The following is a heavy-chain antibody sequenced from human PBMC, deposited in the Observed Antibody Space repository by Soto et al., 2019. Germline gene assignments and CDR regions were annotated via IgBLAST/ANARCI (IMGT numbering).Heavy chain of an antibody. CDR1: GDSITSGGYY. CDR2: IYYSGST. D-gene: IGHD3-3*02. CDR3: ASPKIAFYNWFDP. J-gene: IGHJ5*02. Sequence: PSETLSLTCNVSGDSITSGGYYWSWIRQQPGKGLEWIGCIYYSGSTYYNPSLKSRVTISVDTSKNQFSLKLSSVTAADTAVYYCASPKIAFYNWFDPWGQGTLVTVSS. V-gene: IGHV4-39*01.